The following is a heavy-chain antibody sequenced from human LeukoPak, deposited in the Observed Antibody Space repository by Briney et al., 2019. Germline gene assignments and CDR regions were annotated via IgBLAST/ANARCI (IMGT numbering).Heavy chain of an antibody. V-gene: IGHV1-18*01. CDR3: ARTRVAARDYYYYYMDV. D-gene: IGHD6-6*01. Sequence: APVKVSCKASGYTFTSYGISWVRQAPGQGLEWMGWISAYNGNTNYAQKLQGRVTMTTDTSTSTAYMELRSLRSDDTAVYYCARTRVAARDYYYYYMDVWGKGTTVTVSS. J-gene: IGHJ6*03. CDR2: ISAYNGNT. CDR1: GYTFTSYG.